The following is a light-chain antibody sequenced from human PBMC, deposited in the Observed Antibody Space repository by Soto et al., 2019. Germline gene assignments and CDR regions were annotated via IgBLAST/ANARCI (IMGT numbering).Light chain of an antibody. J-gene: IGLJ1*01. CDR1: NIGSKS. Sequence: SYELTQPPSVSVAPGKTARITCGGNNIGSKSVHWYQQKPGQAPVLVIYYDSDRPSGIPERFSGSNSGNTTTLTISRVEAGDEADYYCQVWDSSSDAEVFGTGTKVTVL. V-gene: IGLV3-21*04. CDR3: QVWDSSSDAEV. CDR2: YDS.